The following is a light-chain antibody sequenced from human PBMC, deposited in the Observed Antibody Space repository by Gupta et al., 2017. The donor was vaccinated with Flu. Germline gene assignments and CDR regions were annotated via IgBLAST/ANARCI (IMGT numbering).Light chain of an antibody. CDR2: EVY. CDR1: SSDVGGFNL. V-gene: IGLV2-23*02. CDR3: CSDAGSRTLV. J-gene: IGLJ3*02. Sequence: QSILTQPASVSGSPGQSITMSCTGTSSDVGGFNLVSWYQHHPGKAPKLMIYEVYKRPAGVSTRFSASKSGNTASLTISGRQPEDAADYYCCSDAGSRTLVFGGGTKVTVL.